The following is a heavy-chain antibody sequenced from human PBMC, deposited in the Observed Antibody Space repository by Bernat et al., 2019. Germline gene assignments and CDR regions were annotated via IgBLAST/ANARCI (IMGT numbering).Heavy chain of an antibody. CDR2: ISGSGGST. CDR3: AKSGGATSYYYYYGMDV. Sequence: EVQLLESGGGLVQPGGSLRLSCAASGFTFSSYAMSWVRQAPGKGLEWVSAISGSGGSTYYADSVKGRFTISRDNSKNTLYLKMNSLRAEDTAVYYCAKSGGATSYYYYYGMDVWGQGTTVTVSS. CDR1: GFTFSSYA. V-gene: IGHV3-23*01. J-gene: IGHJ6*02. D-gene: IGHD1-26*01.